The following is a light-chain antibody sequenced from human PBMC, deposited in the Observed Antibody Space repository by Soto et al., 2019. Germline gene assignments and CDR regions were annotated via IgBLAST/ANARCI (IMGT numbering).Light chain of an antibody. J-gene: IGKJ5*01. CDR1: QNVNTN. Sequence: EIVMTQSAASLSGSAGGRATPFWRASQNVNTNLAWYQLKPGQAPRLLLYGASTRATGIPARFSGSGYGTDFTLTISSLETEDFAVYYCQQRSNWPPTFGQGTRLEIK. CDR3: QQRSNWPPT. CDR2: GAS. V-gene: IGKV3-15*01.